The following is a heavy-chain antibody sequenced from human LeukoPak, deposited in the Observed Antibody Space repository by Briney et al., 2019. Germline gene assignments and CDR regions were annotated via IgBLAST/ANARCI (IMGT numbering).Heavy chain of an antibody. CDR1: GGTFSSYA. CDR2: IIPIFGTA. D-gene: IGHD3-3*01. CDR3: ATGVFGVVTYFDY. J-gene: IGHJ4*02. V-gene: IGHV1-69*06. Sequence: AASVRVSCKASGGTFSSYAISWVRQAPGQGLEWMGGIIPIFGTANYAQKFQGRVTMTEDTSTDTAYMELSSLRSEDTAVYYCATGVFGVVTYFDYWGQGTLVTVSS.